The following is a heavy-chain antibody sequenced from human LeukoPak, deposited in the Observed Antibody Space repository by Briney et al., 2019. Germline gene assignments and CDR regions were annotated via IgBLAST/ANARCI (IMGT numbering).Heavy chain of an antibody. CDR1: GYSIKSGYY. D-gene: IGHD1-26*01. Sequence: SETLSLGCSVSGYSIKSGYYWSWIRQSPGKGPEWIGSVYRSGSTSYNPSLQSRVSISVDTPKNQFSLIMTSVTAADTAVYYCARVGSTVAAHYYFDYWGQGILVTVSS. J-gene: IGHJ4*02. CDR2: VYRSGST. CDR3: ARVGSTVAAHYYFDY. V-gene: IGHV4-38-2*02.